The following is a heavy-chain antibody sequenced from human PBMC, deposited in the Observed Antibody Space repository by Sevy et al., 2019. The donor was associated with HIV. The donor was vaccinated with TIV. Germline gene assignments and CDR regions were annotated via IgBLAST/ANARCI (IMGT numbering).Heavy chain of an antibody. CDR3: ARDKIYGMDV. CDR1: GFTFSIFW. J-gene: IGHJ6*02. V-gene: IGHV3-74*01. Sequence: GGSLRLSCTASGFTFSIFWMHWVRQAPGKGLVWVSHINSDGRSTTYADSVKGRFTISRDNAKNTLYLQMNSLRDEETAVYFCARDKIYGMDVWGQGTTVTVSS. CDR2: INSDGRST.